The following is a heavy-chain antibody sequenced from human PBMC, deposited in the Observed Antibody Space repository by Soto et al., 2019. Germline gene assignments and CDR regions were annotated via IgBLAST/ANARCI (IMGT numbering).Heavy chain of an antibody. D-gene: IGHD3-3*01. Sequence: SETLSLTCTVPGGSVSSGSYYWSWIRQPPGKGLEWIGYIYYSGSANYNPSLKSRVTISVDTSKNQFSLKLSSVTAADTAVYYCARDTIFGTSYGMDVWGQGTTVTVSS. V-gene: IGHV4-61*01. CDR1: GGSVSSGSYY. CDR2: IYYSGSA. J-gene: IGHJ6*02. CDR3: ARDTIFGTSYGMDV.